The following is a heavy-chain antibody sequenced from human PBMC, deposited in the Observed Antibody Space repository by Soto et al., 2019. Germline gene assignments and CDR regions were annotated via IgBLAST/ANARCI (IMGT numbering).Heavy chain of an antibody. J-gene: IGHJ4*01. CDR1: GGSFSGCY. CDR3: ARLLYNSRGYYYFDY. Sequence: SETLSLTCAVYGGSFSGCYWSWIRQPPGKGLEWIVSIYYSGSTYYNPSLKSRVTMSVDTSKNQFSLKLNSVSAADTAMYYCARLLYNSRGYYYFDYWGHGILVTVSS. D-gene: IGHD3-22*01. V-gene: IGHV4-34*01. CDR2: IYYSGST.